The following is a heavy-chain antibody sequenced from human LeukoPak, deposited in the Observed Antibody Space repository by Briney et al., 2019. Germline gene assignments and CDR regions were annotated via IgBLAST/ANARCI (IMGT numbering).Heavy chain of an antibody. CDR1: GGSISSGGYY. V-gene: IGHV4-31*03. CDR2: IYYSGST. D-gene: IGHD3-22*01. Sequence: SETLSLTCTVSGGSISSGGYYWSWIRQYPGKGLEWIGYIYYSGSTYYNPSLKSRVTISVDTSKNQFSLKLSSVTAADTAVYYCAREGVYYDSSGQVDYWGQGTLVTVSS. CDR3: AREGVYYDSSGQVDY. J-gene: IGHJ4*02.